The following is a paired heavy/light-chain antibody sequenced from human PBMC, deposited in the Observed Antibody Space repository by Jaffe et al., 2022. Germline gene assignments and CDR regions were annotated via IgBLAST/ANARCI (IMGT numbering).Heavy chain of an antibody. D-gene: IGHD6-19*01. CDR3: VLGRSSGWYAVRPYYFDY. CDR1: GYSFTSYW. Sequence: EVQLVQSGAEVKKPGESLKISCKGSGYSFTSYWIGWVRQMPGKGLEWMGIIYPGDSDTRYSPSFQGQVTISADKSISTAYLQWSSLKASDTAMYYCVLGRSSGWYAVRPYYFDYWGQGTLVTVSS. V-gene: IGHV5-51*03. J-gene: IGHJ4*02. CDR2: IYPGDSDT.
Light chain of an antibody. J-gene: IGKJ3*01. V-gene: IGKV1-39*01. CDR3: QQSYSTPPT. Sequence: DIQMTQSPSSLSASVGDRVTITCRASQSISSYLNWYQQKPGKAPKLLIYAASSLQSGVPSRFSGSGSGTDFTLTISSLQPEDFATYYCQQSYSTPPTFGPGTKVDIK. CDR2: AAS. CDR1: QSISSY.